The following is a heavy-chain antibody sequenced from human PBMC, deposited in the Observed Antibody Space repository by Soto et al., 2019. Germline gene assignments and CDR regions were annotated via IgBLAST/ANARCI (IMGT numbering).Heavy chain of an antibody. CDR3: SRFDDGISGFDIDA. CDR2: IYTGDTDS. V-gene: IGHV5-51*01. Sequence: PGESLKISCKASGYSFSDSWIGWVRQMPGKGLEWMGIIYTGDTDSRYTPSVQGHVTSSTDKAITSACLQWKRLKASYSAFNDVSRFDDGISGFDIDAWGQGTPVTVSS. D-gene: IGHD3-22*01. J-gene: IGHJ5*01. CDR1: GYSFSDSW.